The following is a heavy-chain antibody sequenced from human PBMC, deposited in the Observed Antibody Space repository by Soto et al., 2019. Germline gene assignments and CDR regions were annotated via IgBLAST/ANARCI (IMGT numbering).Heavy chain of an antibody. Sequence: EVQLLESGGGLVQPGGSLRLSCAASGFTFSTYAMNWVRQAPGRGLEWLSVIVGDASSTDYADSVKGRFIISRDNSKNTLYLQMNYLRADDTAVYYCAKDLRPDGRYDLDYWGQVTLVTVAP. J-gene: IGHJ4*02. V-gene: IGHV3-23*01. CDR2: IVGDASST. CDR3: AKDLRPDGRYDLDY. D-gene: IGHD3-3*01. CDR1: GFTFSTYA.